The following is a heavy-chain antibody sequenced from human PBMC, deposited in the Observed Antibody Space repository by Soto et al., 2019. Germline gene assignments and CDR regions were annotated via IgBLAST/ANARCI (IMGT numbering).Heavy chain of an antibody. V-gene: IGHV4-59*01. Sequence: PSETLSLTCTVSGGSISNYYWSWIRQPPGKGLEWIGYIYYSGSTNYNPSLKSRVTISVDTSKNQFSLKLSSVTAADTAVYYCARVGTYKWSSRSYFAFDIWGQGTMVTVSS. D-gene: IGHD1-26*01. CDR3: ARVGTYKWSSRSYFAFDI. CDR2: IYYSGST. CDR1: GGSISNYY. J-gene: IGHJ3*02.